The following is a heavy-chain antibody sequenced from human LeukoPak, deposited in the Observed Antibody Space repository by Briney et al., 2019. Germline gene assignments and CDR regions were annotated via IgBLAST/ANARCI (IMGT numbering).Heavy chain of an antibody. V-gene: IGHV4-39*01. J-gene: IGHJ4*02. CDR3: ARRERWDLPHDY. D-gene: IGHD1-26*01. CDR2: LSYSGTT. Sequence: SETLYGTYTGPGGAVRSGGSYWVLVRCRPAKRPEWVGSLSYSGTTYHNPSLKSRVTISVDPSKNQFSLKLSSLIDADTAVYYCARRERWDLPHDYWGRGTLVTVSS. CDR1: GGAVRSGGSY.